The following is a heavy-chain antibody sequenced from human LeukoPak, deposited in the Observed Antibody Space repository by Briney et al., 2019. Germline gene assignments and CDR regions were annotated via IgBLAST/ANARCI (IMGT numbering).Heavy chain of an antibody. D-gene: IGHD3-3*01. CDR2: ISSTAATT. J-gene: IGHJ4*02. CDR1: GFTFSYYA. V-gene: IGHV3-23*01. CDR3: ARRTLFGVIKPPDY. Sequence: PGGSLRLSCAASGFTFSYYAMNWVRQAPGKGLEWVSSISSTAATTYYADSVKGRFTISRDNAKNTLYLQLSSLRVEDTAVYYCARRTLFGVIKPPDYWGQGTLVTVSS.